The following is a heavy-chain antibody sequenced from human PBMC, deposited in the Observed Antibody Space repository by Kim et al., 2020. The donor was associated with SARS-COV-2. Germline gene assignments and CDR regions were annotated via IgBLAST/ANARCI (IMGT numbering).Heavy chain of an antibody. CDR3: AIPYSASYYG. CDR1: GGSFRSSGYY. D-gene: IGHD4-4*01. Sequence: SETLSLTCTVSGGSFRSSGYYWGWLRQPPGKGLEWIGSISYIGSTYYNPSLKSRVALSMDTSKQQISLRVNSVTAADTAVYYCAIPYSASYYG. CDR2: ISYIGST. V-gene: IGHV4-39*01. J-gene: IGHJ6*01.